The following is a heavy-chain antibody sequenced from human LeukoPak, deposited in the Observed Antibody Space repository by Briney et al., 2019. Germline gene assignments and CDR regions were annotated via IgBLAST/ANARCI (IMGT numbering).Heavy chain of an antibody. J-gene: IGHJ4*02. CDR1: GFTFSSYA. CDR2: ISGSGVNT. D-gene: IGHD1-26*01. CDR3: AKSSPSIVGATYDY. Sequence: PGGSLRLSCAASGFTFSSYAMSWFRQAPGKGLEWVSVISGSGVNTYYADSVKGRFTISRDNSKNTLYLQMNSLRAEDTAVYYCAKSSPSIVGATYDYWGQGTLVTVSS. V-gene: IGHV3-23*01.